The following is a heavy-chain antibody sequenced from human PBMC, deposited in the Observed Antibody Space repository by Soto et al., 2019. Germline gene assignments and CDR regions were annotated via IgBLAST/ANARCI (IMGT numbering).Heavy chain of an antibody. Sequence: GGSLRLSCAASGFTFSPFWMHWVRQAPGKGLVWVSHINSDGSTIVYADSVKGRFTISRDNTKNTLYLQMNSLRVEDTAVYFCARDRGYPDSFDVWGHGTMVTVS. CDR2: INSDGSTI. CDR1: GFTFSPFW. CDR3: ARDRGYPDSFDV. V-gene: IGHV3-74*01. J-gene: IGHJ3*01. D-gene: IGHD3-10*01.